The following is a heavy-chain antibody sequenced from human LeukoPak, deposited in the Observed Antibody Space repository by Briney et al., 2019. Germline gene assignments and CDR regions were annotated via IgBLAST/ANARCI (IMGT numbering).Heavy chain of an antibody. CDR1: GFTFSRLG. CDR3: AKEGDEFRGYLDV. V-gene: IGHV3-33*06. Sequence: PGRSLTLSCAASGFTFSRLGMQWVRQAPGKGLEWVAVIHNDGTQGQYADSVKGRFTISKDNSQNTLYPQMNNLRDDDTAVYYCAKEGDEFRGYLDVWGKGTTVTVSS. CDR2: IHNDGTQG. D-gene: IGHD3-16*01. J-gene: IGHJ6*03.